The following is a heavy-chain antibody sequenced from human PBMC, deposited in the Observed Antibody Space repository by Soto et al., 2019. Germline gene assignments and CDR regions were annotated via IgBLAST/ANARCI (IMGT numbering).Heavy chain of an antibody. CDR3: ARGHYYDSSGYYYGAPSYFDY. CDR1: GFTFSSYE. D-gene: IGHD3-22*01. CDR2: ISSSGSTI. Sequence: ESGGGLVQPGGSLRLSCAASGFTFSSYEMNWVRQAPGKGLEWVSYISSSGSTIYYADSVKGRFTISRDNAKNSLYLQMNSLRAEDTAVYYCARGHYYDSSGYYYGAPSYFDYWGQGTLVTVSS. V-gene: IGHV3-48*03. J-gene: IGHJ4*02.